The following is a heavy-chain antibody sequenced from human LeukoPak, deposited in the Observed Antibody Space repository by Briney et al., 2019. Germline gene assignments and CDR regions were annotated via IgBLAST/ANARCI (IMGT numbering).Heavy chain of an antibody. CDR2: IRSTANGYAT. Sequence: HPGGSLRRSCAASGLTFSGSARHWVRQASGKGLEWVGRIRSTANGYATAYAASVKGRFTISRDDSKNTAYLQMDSLKTEDTAVYYCTGNYYGSGSYADFDYWGQGTLVTVSS. D-gene: IGHD3-10*01. V-gene: IGHV3-73*01. J-gene: IGHJ4*02. CDR3: TGNYYGSGSYADFDY. CDR1: GLTFSGSA.